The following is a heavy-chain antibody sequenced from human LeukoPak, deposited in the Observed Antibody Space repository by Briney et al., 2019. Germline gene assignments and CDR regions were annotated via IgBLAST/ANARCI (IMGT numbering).Heavy chain of an antibody. V-gene: IGHV4-59*12. CDR3: ARGYSSSWYKARGAFDI. J-gene: IGHJ3*02. CDR1: GGSISSDY. D-gene: IGHD6-13*01. Sequence: SETLSLTCTVSGGSISSDYWSWIRQSPGKGLEWIGYIYYSGTTSYNPSLKSRVTISVDTSKNQFSLKLSSVTAADTAVYYCARGYSSSWYKARGAFDIWGQGTMVTVSS. CDR2: IYYSGTT.